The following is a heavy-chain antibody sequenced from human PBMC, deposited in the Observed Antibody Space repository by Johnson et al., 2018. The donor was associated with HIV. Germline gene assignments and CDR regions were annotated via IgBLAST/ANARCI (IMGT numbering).Heavy chain of an antibody. CDR2: IYSGGST. CDR3: ARETDYGDQQAEAFDI. Sequence: VQLVESGGGLVQPGGSLRLSCVASGFIVSSNYMSWVRQAPGKGLEWVSVIYSGGSTYYADSVKGRFTISRDNSKNTLYLQMNSLRAEDTAVYYCARETDYGDQQAEAFDIWGQGTMVTVSS. D-gene: IGHD4-17*01. CDR1: GFIVSSNY. V-gene: IGHV3-66*01. J-gene: IGHJ3*02.